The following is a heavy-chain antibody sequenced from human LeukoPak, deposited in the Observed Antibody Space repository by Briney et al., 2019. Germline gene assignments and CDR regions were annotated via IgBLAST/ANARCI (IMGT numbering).Heavy chain of an antibody. CDR2: ISSSGST. CDR1: GDSISSGDYY. V-gene: IGHV4-61*02. J-gene: IGHJ3*02. D-gene: IGHD3-22*01. CDR3: ARGPYSYDSSGAFDI. Sequence: SETLSLTCTVSGDSISSGDYYWSWIRQPAGKGLEWIGRISSSGSTNYNPSLKSRVTISVDTSKNQFSLKLSSVTAEDTAVYFCARGPYSYDSSGAFDIWGQETMVTVPS.